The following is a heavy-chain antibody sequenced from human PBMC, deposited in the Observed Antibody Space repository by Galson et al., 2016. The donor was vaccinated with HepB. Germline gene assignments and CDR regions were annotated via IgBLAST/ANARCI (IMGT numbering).Heavy chain of an antibody. CDR2: ITGSGAGT. J-gene: IGHJ3*02. Sequence: SLRLSCAASGFTFTSYAMSWVRQAPGKGLEWVSGITGSGAGTYYADSVKGRFTISRDNSKNTLYLQMNSLGAEDTAVYYCARDNSRRENSGYHAFDIWGQGTMVTVSS. D-gene: IGHD3-22*01. CDR3: ARDNSRRENSGYHAFDI. CDR1: GFTFTSYA. V-gene: IGHV3-23*01.